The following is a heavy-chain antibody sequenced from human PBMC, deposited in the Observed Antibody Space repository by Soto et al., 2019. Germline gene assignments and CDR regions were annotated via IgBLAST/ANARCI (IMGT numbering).Heavy chain of an antibody. CDR3: TPDSISLAYHYYFGMDV. Sequence: EVQLVESGGGLVKPGGSLRLSCAASGFTFSNAWMSWVRQAPGKGLEWVGRIKSKTDGGTTDYAAPVEGRFTISRDDSKNTLYLQMNSVRTEDTAVYYCTPDSISLAYHYYFGMDVWGQGTTVTVSS. D-gene: IGHD3-16*01. CDR1: GFTFSNAW. CDR2: IKSKTDGGTT. V-gene: IGHV3-15*01. J-gene: IGHJ6*02.